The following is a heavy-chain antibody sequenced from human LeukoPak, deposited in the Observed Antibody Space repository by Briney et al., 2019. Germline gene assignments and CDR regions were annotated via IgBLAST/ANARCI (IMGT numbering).Heavy chain of an antibody. CDR3: AKEWDGSGTRLGWFDP. J-gene: IGHJ5*02. CDR2: ISGSGGIT. CDR1: GFTFSNYA. D-gene: IGHD3-10*01. V-gene: IGHV3-23*01. Sequence: GGSLGLSCAASGFTFSNYAMSWVRQAPGKGLEWVSAISGSGGITYYADSVKGRFTISRDNSKNMLYLQMNSLRAEDTAVYYCAKEWDGSGTRLGWFDPWGQGTLVTVSS.